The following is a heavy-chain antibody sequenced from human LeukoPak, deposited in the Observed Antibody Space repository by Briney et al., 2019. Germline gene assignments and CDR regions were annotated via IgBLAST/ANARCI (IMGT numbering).Heavy chain of an antibody. V-gene: IGHV3-48*04. J-gene: IGHJ3*02. Sequence: PGGSLRLSCAASGFTFSSYSMNWVRQAPGKGLEWVSYISSSSSTIYYADSVKGRFTISRDNAKNSLYLQMNSLRAEDTAVYYCGGYCSGGSCYSDQGVAFDIWGQGTMVTVSS. CDR1: GFTFSSYS. CDR2: ISSSSSTI. D-gene: IGHD2-15*01. CDR3: GGYCSGGSCYSDQGVAFDI.